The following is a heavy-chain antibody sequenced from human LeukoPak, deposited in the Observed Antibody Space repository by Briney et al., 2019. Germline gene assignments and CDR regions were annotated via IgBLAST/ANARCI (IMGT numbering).Heavy chain of an antibody. Sequence: PSETLSLTCTVSGGSISSYYWSWIRQPPGKGLEWIGYIYYSGSTNYNPSLKSRVTISVDTSKNQFSLKLSSATAADTAVYYCARDGDYYGSGTGWFDPWGQGTLVTVSS. CDR3: ARDGDYYGSGTGWFDP. CDR1: GGSISSYY. J-gene: IGHJ5*02. CDR2: IYYSGST. D-gene: IGHD3-10*01. V-gene: IGHV4-59*01.